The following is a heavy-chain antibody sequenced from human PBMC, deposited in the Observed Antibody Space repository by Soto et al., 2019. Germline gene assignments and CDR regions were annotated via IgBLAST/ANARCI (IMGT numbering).Heavy chain of an antibody. V-gene: IGHV3-33*01. Sequence: QVHLVESGGGVVQPGMSLRLSCTASGFNFSTYGMHWVRQAPGKGLEWVTVIRYDGSNIYYVDSVQGRFTISRDNSKNTMYLDMNNRSTEDTAIYYCARARGSGEDCNLNPFDIWGQGTMVTVSS. J-gene: IGHJ3*02. CDR2: IRYDGSNI. CDR3: ARARGSGEDCNLNPFDI. D-gene: IGHD2-21*02. CDR1: GFNFSTYG.